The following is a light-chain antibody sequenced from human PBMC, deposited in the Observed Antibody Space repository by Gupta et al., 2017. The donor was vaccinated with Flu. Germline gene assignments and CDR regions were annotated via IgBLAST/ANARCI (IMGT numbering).Light chain of an antibody. V-gene: IGKV1-5*03. CDR3: QQYSSYFPA. CDR1: QTISSW. Sequence: DIQMTQSPSTLSASVGDRVTITCRASQTISSWLAWFQQKPGKAPKLLIYKASNLESGVPSRFSGSGSGTELTLTISSLQPDDFATYYCQQYSSYFPAFGQGTXVEIK. CDR2: KAS. J-gene: IGKJ1*01.